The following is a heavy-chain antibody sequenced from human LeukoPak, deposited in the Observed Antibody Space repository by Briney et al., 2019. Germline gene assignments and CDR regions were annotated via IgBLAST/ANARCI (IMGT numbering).Heavy chain of an antibody. CDR3: ARHGYNTPFDY. CDR2: IYYSGSA. D-gene: IGHD5-24*01. V-gene: IGHV4-59*01. Sequence: SETLSLTCTVSGGSISSYYWSWIRQPTGKGLEWIGYIYYSGSANYNPSLKSRVTISVDTSKNQFSLKLSSVTAADTAVYYCARHGYNTPFDYWGQGTLVTVSS. J-gene: IGHJ4*02. CDR1: GGSISSYY.